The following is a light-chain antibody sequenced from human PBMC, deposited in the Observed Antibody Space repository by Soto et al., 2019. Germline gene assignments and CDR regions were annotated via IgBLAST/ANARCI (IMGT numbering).Light chain of an antibody. CDR2: TAS. J-gene: IGKJ5*01. CDR1: QGVSTW. CDR3: QQAASFPIP. V-gene: IGKV1-12*01. Sequence: DIQMTQSPSSVSASVGDRVTITCRASQGVSTWLAWYQQKPGKAPNLLSYTASSLQSGVPSRFSGSESGTDFTLTINGLQPEDFAPYYCQQAASFPIPFGQGTRLEIK.